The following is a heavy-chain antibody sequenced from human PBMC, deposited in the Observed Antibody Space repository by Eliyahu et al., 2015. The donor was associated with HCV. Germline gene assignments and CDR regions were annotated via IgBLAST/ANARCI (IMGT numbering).Heavy chain of an antibody. J-gene: IGHJ4*02. CDR2: IRSSGSPT. CDR1: GFTVSSYS. CDR3: ARDPHSLDY. V-gene: IGHV3-48*02. D-gene: IGHD3-16*02. Sequence: EVQLVESGGGFVQPGGSLXLSCAAXGFTVSSYSMNWVRQAPGKGLEWVAYIRSSGSPTHYADSVKGRFTISKDIAKNSVYLQMNSLRDEDTAMYYCARDPHSLDYWGQGTLVIVSS.